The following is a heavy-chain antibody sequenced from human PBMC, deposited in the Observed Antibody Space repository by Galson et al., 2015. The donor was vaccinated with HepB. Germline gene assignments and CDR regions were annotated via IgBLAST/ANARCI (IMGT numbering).Heavy chain of an antibody. D-gene: IGHD6-6*01. CDR3: AREIVSPSFL. J-gene: IGHJ4*02. Sequence: SLRLSCAASGFTFSSYGMHWVRQAPGKGLEWVANINQDGSRKGYVDSVKGRFTISRDNAKGSLYLQMNSLRVEDTAMYYCAREIVSPSFLWGQGTLVTVYS. CDR1: GFTFSSYG. V-gene: IGHV3-7*01. CDR2: INQDGSRK.